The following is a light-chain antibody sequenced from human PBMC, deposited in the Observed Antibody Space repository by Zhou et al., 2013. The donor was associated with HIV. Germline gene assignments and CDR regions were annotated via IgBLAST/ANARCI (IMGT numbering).Light chain of an antibody. CDR2: AAS. CDR3: LQHNSYPLT. CDR1: HSISTY. Sequence: AIRMTQSPSSFSASTGDRVTITCRATHSISTYVAWFQQKPGKAPKLLVYAASTLQSGVPSRFSATGSGTDFTLTIGCLQSEDFATYYCLQHNSYPLTFGGGTKVEI. V-gene: IGKV1-8*01. J-gene: IGKJ4*01.